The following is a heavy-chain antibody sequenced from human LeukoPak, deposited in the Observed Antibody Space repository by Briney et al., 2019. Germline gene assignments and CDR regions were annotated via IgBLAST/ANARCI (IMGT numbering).Heavy chain of an antibody. CDR1: GYTFTSYG. CDR3: ARVPTLGMYYYYHHMDV. Sequence: ASVKVSCKASGYTFTSYGISWVRQAPGQGLEWMGWMNPNTGNTGYAQKFQGRVTFTRDIAIDTAYMELSSLRSDDTAVYFCARVPTLGMYYYYHHMDVWGKGTTVTVSS. V-gene: IGHV1-8*03. D-gene: IGHD7-27*01. CDR2: MNPNTGNT. J-gene: IGHJ6*03.